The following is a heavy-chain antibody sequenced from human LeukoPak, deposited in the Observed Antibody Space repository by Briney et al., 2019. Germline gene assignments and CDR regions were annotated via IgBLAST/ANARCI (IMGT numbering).Heavy chain of an antibody. CDR1: GFTFSSYS. Sequence: PGGSLRLSCAASGFTFSSYSMNWVRQAPGKGLEGVSYISSSSSTIYYADSVKGRFTISRDNPKNSLYMQMNSLSGEDTDLYYCARVQPWRDMDIWGQGTMVTVSS. CDR3: ARVQPWRDMDI. V-gene: IGHV3-48*04. J-gene: IGHJ3*02. D-gene: IGHD2-15*01. CDR2: ISSSSSTI.